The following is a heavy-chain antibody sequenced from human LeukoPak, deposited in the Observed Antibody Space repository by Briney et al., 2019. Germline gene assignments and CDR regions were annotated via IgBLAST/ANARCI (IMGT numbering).Heavy chain of an antibody. V-gene: IGHV4-34*01. CDR3: ARGFGYYGSGRKQGMDV. CDR2: INHSGSS. J-gene: IGHJ6*02. CDR1: GGTFSGYY. D-gene: IGHD3-10*01. Sequence: SETLSLTCAVYGGTFSGYYWSWIRQPPGKGLEGIGEINHSGSSNYNPSLKSRVTISVDTSKNQFSLKLSSVTAADTAVYYCARGFGYYGSGRKQGMDVWGQGTTVTVSS.